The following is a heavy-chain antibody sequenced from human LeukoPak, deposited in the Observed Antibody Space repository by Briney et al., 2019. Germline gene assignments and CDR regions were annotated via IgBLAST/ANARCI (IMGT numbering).Heavy chain of an antibody. CDR2: ISTYDGNA. J-gene: IGHJ4*02. CDR3: ARAPSGFTYGPGDH. V-gene: IGHV1-18*01. CDR1: GYSFTSYG. D-gene: IGHD5-18*01. Sequence: ASVKVSCKASGYSFTSYGITWVRQAPGQGLEWMGWISTYDGNANYAQKLQGRVTMTTDTSTVTAYMELRSLRSDDTAVYYCARAPSGFTYGPGDHWGQGTLVTVSS.